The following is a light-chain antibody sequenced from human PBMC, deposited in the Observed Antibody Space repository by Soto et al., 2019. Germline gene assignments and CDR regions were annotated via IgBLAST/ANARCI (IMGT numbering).Light chain of an antibody. V-gene: IGLV2-14*01. CDR2: DVS. J-gene: IGLJ2*01. CDR3: SSYTSSRTLHVV. CDR1: SSDVGGYNY. Sequence: QSALTQPASVSGSPGQSITISCTGTSSDVGGYNYASWYQQHPGKAPKLMIYDVSNRPSGVSNRFSGSKSGNTASLTISGLQAEDEADYYCSSYTSSRTLHVVFGGGTKVTVL.